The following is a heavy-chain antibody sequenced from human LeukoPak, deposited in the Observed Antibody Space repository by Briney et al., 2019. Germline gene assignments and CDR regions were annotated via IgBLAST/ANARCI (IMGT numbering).Heavy chain of an antibody. CDR1: GGSFSGYY. CDR2: INHSGST. CDR3: ARDQLYCSSSSCRNLGWFDP. D-gene: IGHD2-2*01. J-gene: IGHJ5*02. V-gene: IGHV4-34*01. Sequence: SETLSLTCAVYGGSFSGYYWSWIRQPPGKGLEWIGEINHSGSTNYNPSLKSRVTISIDTSKNQFSLRLISVTAADTAVYYCARDQLYCSSSSCRNLGWFDPWGQGTLVTVSS.